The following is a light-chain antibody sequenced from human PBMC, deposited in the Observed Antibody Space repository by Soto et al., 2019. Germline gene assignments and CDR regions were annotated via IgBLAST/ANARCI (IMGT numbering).Light chain of an antibody. V-gene: IGKV3-15*01. CDR1: QSISSK. CDR3: QQYSNWPPIT. J-gene: IGKJ5*01. Sequence: EIVMTQSPATLSVSPGDRATLSCRASQSISSKLAWYQQKPGQAPRLLIYGASSRATGIPARFSGSGSGTQFTLTISSLQSEDVAVYYCQQYSNWPPITFGQGTRLEIK. CDR2: GAS.